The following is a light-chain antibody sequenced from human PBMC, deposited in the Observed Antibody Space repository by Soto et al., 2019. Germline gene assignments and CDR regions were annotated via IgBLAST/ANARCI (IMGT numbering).Light chain of an antibody. CDR2: EVS. CDR1: SSDVGGYNY. J-gene: IGLJ2*01. CDR3: SSYTSSSTLVV. V-gene: IGLV2-14*01. Sequence: QSVLTQPASVSGSPGQSITISCTGTSSDVGGYNYVSWYQHHPGKAPKLMIYEVSNRPSGVSNRFSGSKSGNTASLTISGLRTEDEADYYCSSYTSSSTLVVFGGGTKLTVL.